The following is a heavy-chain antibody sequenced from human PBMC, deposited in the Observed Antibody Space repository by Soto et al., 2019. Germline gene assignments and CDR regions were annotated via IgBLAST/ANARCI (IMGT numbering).Heavy chain of an antibody. V-gene: IGHV5-51*01. Sequence: PGESLKISCKGSGYSFTSYWIGWVRQMPGKGLEWMGIIYPGDSDTRYSPSFQGQVTISADKSISTAYLQWSSLKASDTAMYYCARKSGGYSGYVQNYYYYMDVWGKGTTVTVSS. CDR3: ARKSGGYSGYVQNYYYYMDV. CDR2: IYPGDSDT. CDR1: GYSFTSYW. J-gene: IGHJ6*03. D-gene: IGHD5-12*01.